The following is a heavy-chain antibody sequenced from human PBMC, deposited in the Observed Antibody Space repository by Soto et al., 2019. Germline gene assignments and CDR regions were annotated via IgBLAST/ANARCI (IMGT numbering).Heavy chain of an antibody. V-gene: IGHV1-2*04. D-gene: IGHD4-17*01. CDR3: ARSVTTVTTIGAFDI. CDR1: GYTFTGYY. Sequence: ASVKVSCKACGYTFTGYYMHWVRQAPGQGLEWMGWINPNSGGTNYAQKFQGWVTMTRDTSISTAYMELSRLRSDDTAVYYCARSVTTVTTIGAFDIWGQGTMVTVSS. CDR2: INPNSGGT. J-gene: IGHJ3*02.